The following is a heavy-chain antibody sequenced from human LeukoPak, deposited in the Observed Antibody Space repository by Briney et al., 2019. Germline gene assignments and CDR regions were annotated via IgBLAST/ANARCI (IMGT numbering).Heavy chain of an antibody. V-gene: IGHV3-23*01. J-gene: IGHJ4*02. CDR2: ISDSGSIT. CDR1: GFTFSGSS. Sequence: GGSLRLSCAASGFTFSGSSMSWIRQAPGKGLEWVAVISDSGSITYYADTVKGRFTISRDNSKNTLFLQMNSLRAEDTAVYYCAKDARRTNGWYFFDYWGQGTLVTVSS. D-gene: IGHD6-19*01. CDR3: AKDARRTNGWYFFDY.